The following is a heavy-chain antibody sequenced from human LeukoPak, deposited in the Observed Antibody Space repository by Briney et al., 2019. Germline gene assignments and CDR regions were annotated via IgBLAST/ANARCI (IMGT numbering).Heavy chain of an antibody. Sequence: PSETLSLTCNLSGGSISSYYWSWIRQPPGKGLEWIGYIYYSGSTNYNPSLKSRVTISVDTSKNQFSLKLSSVTATDTAVYYCARIDFGYCSSTSCRGYFDYWGQGTLVTVSS. D-gene: IGHD2-2*03. CDR3: ARIDFGYCSSTSCRGYFDY. CDR1: GGSISSYY. CDR2: IYYSGST. J-gene: IGHJ4*02. V-gene: IGHV4-59*12.